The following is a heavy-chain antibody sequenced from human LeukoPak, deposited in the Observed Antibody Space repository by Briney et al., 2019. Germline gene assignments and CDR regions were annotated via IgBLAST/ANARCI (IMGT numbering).Heavy chain of an antibody. J-gene: IGHJ6*03. D-gene: IGHD3-3*01. CDR3: ARDPSTYYDFWSGYYKSFYYYYMDV. CDR2: IWYDGSNK. CDR1: GFTFSSYG. Sequence: GGSLRLSCAASGFTFSSYGMHLVRQAPGKGLEWVAVIWYDGSNKYYADSVKGRFTISRDNSKNTLYLQMNSLRAEDTAVYYCARDPSTYYDFWSGYYKSFYYYYMDVWGKGTTVTVSS. V-gene: IGHV3-33*01.